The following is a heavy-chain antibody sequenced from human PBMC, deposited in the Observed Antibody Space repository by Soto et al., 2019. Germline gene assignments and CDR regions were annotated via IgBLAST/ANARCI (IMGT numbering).Heavy chain of an antibody. Sequence: EVQLVESGGGLVKPGGSLRLSCAASGLTFSSYSMNWVRQAPGKGLEWVSSISSSSSYIYYSDSVKGRFTISRDNAKNSLYLQMNSMRAGDTAVYYCAREVSKYSGYDFADWGYGTLVTVSS. J-gene: IGHJ4*01. V-gene: IGHV3-21*01. CDR3: AREVSKYSGYDFAD. CDR2: ISSSSSYI. CDR1: GLTFSSYS. D-gene: IGHD5-12*01.